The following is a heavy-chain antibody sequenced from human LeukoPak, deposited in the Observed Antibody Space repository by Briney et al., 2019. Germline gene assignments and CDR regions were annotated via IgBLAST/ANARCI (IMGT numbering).Heavy chain of an antibody. J-gene: IGHJ4*02. D-gene: IGHD3-10*01. CDR3: AGGAKYYYGSGSLYYFDY. Sequence: GASVKVSCKASGYTFTGYYMHWVRQAPGQGLEWMGWINPNSGGTNYAQKFQGRVTMTRDTSISTAYMELSRLRSDDTAVYYCAGGAKYYYGSGSLYYFDYWGQGTLVTVSS. CDR2: INPNSGGT. CDR1: GYTFTGYY. V-gene: IGHV1-2*02.